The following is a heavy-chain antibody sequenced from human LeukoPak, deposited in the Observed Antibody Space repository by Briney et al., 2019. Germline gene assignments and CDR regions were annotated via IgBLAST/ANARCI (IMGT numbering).Heavy chain of an antibody. CDR2: ISYDGSNK. Sequence: PGGSLRLSCAASGFTFSSYAMHWVRQAPGKGLEWVAVISYDGSNKYYADSVKGRFTISRDNSKNTLYLQMNSLRAEDTAVYYCARPRYSGSYPSLFDYWGQGTLVTVSS. D-gene: IGHD1-26*01. J-gene: IGHJ4*02. CDR3: ARPRYSGSYPSLFDY. V-gene: IGHV3-30-3*01. CDR1: GFTFSSYA.